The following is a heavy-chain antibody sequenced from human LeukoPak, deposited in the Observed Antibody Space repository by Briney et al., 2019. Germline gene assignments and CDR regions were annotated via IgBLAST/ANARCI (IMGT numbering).Heavy chain of an antibody. CDR3: ARGYYYDSSGYYYGGVYFDY. J-gene: IGHJ4*02. Sequence: SETLSLTCAVSSGSIFSSNWWSWVRQPPGKWLEWIGQIFHSGSTYYNPSLKSRVTISVDTSKNQFSLKLSSVTAADTAVYYCARGYYYDSSGYYYGGVYFDYWGQGTLVTVSS. V-gene: IGHV4-4*02. CDR2: IFHSGST. D-gene: IGHD3-22*01. CDR1: SGSIFSSNW.